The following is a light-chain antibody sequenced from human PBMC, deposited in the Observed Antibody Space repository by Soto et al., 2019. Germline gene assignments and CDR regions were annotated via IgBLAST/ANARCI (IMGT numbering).Light chain of an antibody. V-gene: IGKV3-20*01. CDR3: QQYGSSPTT. CDR2: GAS. Sequence: EVVLTQSPGTQSLSPGERATLSCRASQSVRGRDLAWYQQRPGQAPRLLMYGASNRATGIPDRFSGSGSGTDFTLTISRLEPEDFAVYYCQQYGSSPTTFGGGTKVDIK. CDR1: QSVRGRD. J-gene: IGKJ4*01.